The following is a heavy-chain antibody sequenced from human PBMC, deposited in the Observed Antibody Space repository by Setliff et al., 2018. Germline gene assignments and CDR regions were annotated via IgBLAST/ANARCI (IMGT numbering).Heavy chain of an antibody. CDR1: GFTVSSNY. V-gene: IGHV3-53*01. CDR2: IYSGGST. CDR3: ARAEYCSSTSCYCGDYWYFDL. Sequence: PGGSLRLSCAASGFTVSSNYMSWVRQAPGKGLEWVSVIYSGGSTYYADSVKGRFTISRDNSKNTLYLQMNSLRAEDTAVYYCARAEYCSSTSCYCGDYWYFDLWGRGTLVTVSS. D-gene: IGHD2-2*01. J-gene: IGHJ2*01.